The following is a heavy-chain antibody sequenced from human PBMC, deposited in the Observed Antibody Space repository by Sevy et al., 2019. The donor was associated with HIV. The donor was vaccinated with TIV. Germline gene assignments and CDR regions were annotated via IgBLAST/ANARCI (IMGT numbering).Heavy chain of an antibody. CDR2: IKQDGSEK. CDR1: GFTFSSYW. Sequence: GGSLRLSCAASGFTFSSYWMSWVRQAPGKGLEWVAKIKQDGSEKYYVDSVKGRFTISRDNAKNSLYLQMNSLRAEDTAVYYCAGSEKSRYSSGWYNYWGQGTLVTVSS. J-gene: IGHJ4*02. CDR3: AGSEKSRYSSGWYNY. D-gene: IGHD6-19*01. V-gene: IGHV3-7*01.